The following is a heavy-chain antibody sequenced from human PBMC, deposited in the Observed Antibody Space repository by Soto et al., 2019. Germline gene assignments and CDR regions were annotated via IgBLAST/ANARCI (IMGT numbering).Heavy chain of an antibody. V-gene: IGHV1-3*01. D-gene: IGHD2-21*02. Sequence: GASVKVSCKASGYTFTSYAMHWVRQAPGQRLKWMGWINAGNGNTKYSQKFQGRVTITRDTSASTAYMELSSLRFEDTAVYYCARSIVVVTALDYWGQGTLVTVSS. CDR2: INAGNGNT. CDR1: GYTFTSYA. CDR3: ARSIVVVTALDY. J-gene: IGHJ4*02.